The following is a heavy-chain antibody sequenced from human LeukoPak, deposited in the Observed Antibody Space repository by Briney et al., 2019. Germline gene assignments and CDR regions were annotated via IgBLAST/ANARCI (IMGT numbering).Heavy chain of an antibody. CDR3: AKRGVVIRVILVGFHKEAYYFDS. D-gene: IGHD3-22*01. V-gene: IGHV3-23*01. J-gene: IGHJ4*02. Sequence: GGSLRLSCAVSGITLSNNGMSWVRQAPGKGLEWVAGISDSGGRTNYADSVKGRFTISRDNPKNTLILQMNSLRPEDTAVYFCAKRGVVIRVILVGFHKEAYYFDSWGQGALVTVSS. CDR1: GITLSNNG. CDR2: ISDSGGRT.